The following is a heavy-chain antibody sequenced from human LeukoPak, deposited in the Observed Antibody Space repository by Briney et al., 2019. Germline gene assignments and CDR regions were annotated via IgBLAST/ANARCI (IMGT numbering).Heavy chain of an antibody. CDR2: SYISGST. V-gene: IGHV4-4*07. Sequence: PSETLSLTCTVSSDSISSYYWAWIRQPAGKGLEWIGRSYISGSTNYNPSLKSRVTMSVDTSKNQFSLRLSSVTAADTAVYYCARDTYSYGSYFDYWGQGTLVTVSS. J-gene: IGHJ4*02. CDR1: SDSISSYY. CDR3: ARDTYSYGSYFDY. D-gene: IGHD5-18*01.